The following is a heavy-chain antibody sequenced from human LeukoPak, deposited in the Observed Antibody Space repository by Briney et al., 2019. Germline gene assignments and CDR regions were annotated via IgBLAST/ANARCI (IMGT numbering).Heavy chain of an antibody. J-gene: IGHJ4*02. CDR2: IYHSGIT. CDR3: ARGDLGYCSGGSCYYFDY. CDR1: GGSISSSNW. Sequence: PSETLSLTCAVSGGSISSSNWWSWVRQPPGKGLEWIGEIYHSGITNYNPSLKSRVTISVDKSKNQFSLKLSSVTAADTAVYYCARGDLGYCSGGSCYYFDYWGQGTLVTVSS. V-gene: IGHV4-4*02. D-gene: IGHD2-15*01.